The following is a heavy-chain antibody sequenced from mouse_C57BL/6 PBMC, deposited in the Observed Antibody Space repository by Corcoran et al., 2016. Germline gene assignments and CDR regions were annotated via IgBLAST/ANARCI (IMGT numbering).Heavy chain of an antibody. Sequence: QVQLQQSGAELARPGASVKLSCKASGYTFTSYGISWVKQRTGQGLEWIGEIYPRSGNTYYNEKFKGKATLTADKSSSTAYMELRSLTSEDSAVYFCARSGDDYGTRVYYAMDYWGQGTSVTVSS. CDR1: GYTFTSYG. J-gene: IGHJ4*01. CDR3: ARSGDDYGTRVYYAMDY. D-gene: IGHD2-4*01. V-gene: IGHV1-81*01. CDR2: IYPRSGNT.